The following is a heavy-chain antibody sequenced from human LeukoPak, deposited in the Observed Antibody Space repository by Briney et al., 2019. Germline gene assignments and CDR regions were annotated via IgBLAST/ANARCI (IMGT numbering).Heavy chain of an antibody. D-gene: IGHD3-16*01. J-gene: IGHJ4*02. V-gene: IGHV3-23*01. CDR1: GFDFSNFA. CDR3: AKTPGGY. Sequence: GGSLRLSCEASGFDFSNFAMSWVRQAPGKGLEWVSTISGGGGTTFYADSVKGRFTITRDNSKNTLYLQMNSLRAEDTAVYYCAKTPGGYWGQGTLVTVSS. CDR2: ISGGGGTT.